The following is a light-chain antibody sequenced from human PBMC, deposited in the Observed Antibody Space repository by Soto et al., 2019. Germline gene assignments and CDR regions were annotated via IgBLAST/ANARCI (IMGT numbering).Light chain of an antibody. CDR3: QQLNYYPRS. Sequence: DIQLTQSPSFLSASVGDRVTITCRASQGISSYLAWYQQKPGKAPKVLIYAASTLQSGVPPRFSGSGSGTEFTLTISSLQPEDFATYYCQQLNYYPRSFGPGTKVDI. CDR1: QGISSY. CDR2: AAS. V-gene: IGKV1-9*01. J-gene: IGKJ3*01.